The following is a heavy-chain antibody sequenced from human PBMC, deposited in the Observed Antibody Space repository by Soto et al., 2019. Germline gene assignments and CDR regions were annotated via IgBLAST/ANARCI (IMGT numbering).Heavy chain of an antibody. CDR3: ARSRIGAMVRGVIINYFDY. Sequence: SETLSLTCAVYGGSFSGYYWSWIRQPPGKGLEWIGEINHSGSTNYNPSLKSRVTISVDTSMNQFSLKLSSVTAADTAVYYCARSRIGAMVRGVIINYFDYWGQGTLVTVSS. CDR2: INHSGST. V-gene: IGHV4-34*01. D-gene: IGHD3-10*01. J-gene: IGHJ4*02. CDR1: GGSFSGYY.